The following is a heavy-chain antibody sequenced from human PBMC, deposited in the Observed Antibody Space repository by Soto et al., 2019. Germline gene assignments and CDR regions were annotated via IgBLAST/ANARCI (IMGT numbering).Heavy chain of an antibody. D-gene: IGHD2-2*01. CDR1: GGSISSSNW. CDR3: ARDQGVPYCSSTSCYNYYYGMDV. Sequence: SETLSLTCAASGGSISSSNWWSWVRQPPGKGLEWIGEIYHSGSTNYNPSLKSRVTISVDKSKNQFSLKLSSVTAADTAVYYCARDQGVPYCSSTSCYNYYYGMDVWGQGTTVTVSS. CDR2: IYHSGST. J-gene: IGHJ6*02. V-gene: IGHV4-4*02.